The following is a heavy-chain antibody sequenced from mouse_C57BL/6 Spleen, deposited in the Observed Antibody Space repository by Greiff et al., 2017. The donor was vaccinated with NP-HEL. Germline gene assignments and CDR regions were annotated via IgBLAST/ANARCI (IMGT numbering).Heavy chain of an antibody. D-gene: IGHD2-4*01. CDR3: ARWDDYDEEGSWFAY. CDR1: GYTFTDYY. V-gene: IGHV1-26*01. J-gene: IGHJ3*01. Sequence: EVQLQQSGPELVKPGASVKISCKASGYTFTDYYMNWVKQSHGKSLEWIGDINPNNGGTSYNQKFKGKATLTVDKSSSTAYMELRSLTSGDSAVYYCARWDDYDEEGSWFAYWGQGTLVTVSA. CDR2: INPNNGGT.